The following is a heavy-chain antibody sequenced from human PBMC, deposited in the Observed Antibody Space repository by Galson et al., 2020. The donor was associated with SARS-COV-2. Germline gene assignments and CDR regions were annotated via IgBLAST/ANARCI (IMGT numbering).Heavy chain of an antibody. CDR1: GFNFKKYG. Sequence: GGSLRLSCVASGFNFKKYGMHWVRQAPGKGLEWVALTWYDGSNHYYGDSVKGRFTISRDNSRNTLYLQMSRLKSEDTALYSCARGSYCGRDTCTADALDLWGHGTMVTVAS. V-gene: IGHV3-33*04. CDR3: ARGSYCGRDTCTADALDL. CDR2: TWYDGSNH. J-gene: IGHJ3*01. D-gene: IGHD3-10*01.